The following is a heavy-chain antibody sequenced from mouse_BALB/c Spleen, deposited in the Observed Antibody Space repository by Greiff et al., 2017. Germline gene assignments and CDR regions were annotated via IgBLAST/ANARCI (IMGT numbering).Heavy chain of an antibody. J-gene: IGHJ4*01. CDR1: GFTFNTYA. Sequence: EVMLVESGGGLVQPKGSLKLSCAASGFTFNTYAMNWVRQAPGKGLEWVARIRSKSNNYATYYADSVKDRFTISRDDSQSMLYLQMNNLKTEDTAMYYCVNGYDWDYYAMDYWGQGTSVTVSS. CDR3: VNGYDWDYYAMDY. CDR2: IRSKSNNYAT. V-gene: IGHV10-1*02. D-gene: IGHD2-2*01.